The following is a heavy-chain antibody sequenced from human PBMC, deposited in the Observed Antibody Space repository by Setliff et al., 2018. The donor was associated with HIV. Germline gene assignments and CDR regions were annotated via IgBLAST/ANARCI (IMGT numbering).Heavy chain of an antibody. Sequence: GGSLRLSCTASGFTFSSYDMQWVRQAPGKGLEWVSAIGIAGDAYYAGSVKGRFTISRENAKNSLYLHMNSLTAGDTAVYYCARRGGAIGYDRTRRPSFNAFDIWGQGTMVTVSS. CDR2: IGIAGDA. D-gene: IGHD3-22*01. CDR1: GFTFSSYD. J-gene: IGHJ3*02. CDR3: ARRGGAIGYDRTRRPSFNAFDI. V-gene: IGHV3-13*01.